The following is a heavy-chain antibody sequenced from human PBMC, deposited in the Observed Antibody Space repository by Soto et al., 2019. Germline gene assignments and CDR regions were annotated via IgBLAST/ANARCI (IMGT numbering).Heavy chain of an antibody. D-gene: IGHD6-19*01. CDR2: ISGNGNSA. J-gene: IGHJ4*02. CDR3: GKERRGSGWSVCNF. Sequence: AQLLESGGDLVQPGGSLRLSCAASGFTFRDYAMNWVRQAPGKGLEWVADISGNGNSARHADSVKGRFTISRDNSQNTLYLHMNSLRVDDPAIYYCGKERRGSGWSVCNFWGQGTLVTVSS. V-gene: IGHV3-23*01. CDR1: GFTFRDYA.